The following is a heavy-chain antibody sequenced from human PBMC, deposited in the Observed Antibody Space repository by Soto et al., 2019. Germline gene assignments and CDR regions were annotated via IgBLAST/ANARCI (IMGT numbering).Heavy chain of an antibody. J-gene: IGHJ5*02. V-gene: IGHV3-48*02. CDR1: GFTFSSYN. Sequence: GGSLRLSCAASGFTFSSYNMNWVRQAPGKGLEWVSYISSSGTSIYYADSVKGRFTISRDNAKKSLDLQMNSLKDEDTAMYYCAIIGYSYGYDTWGQGT. CDR2: ISSSGTSI. CDR3: AIIGYSYGYDT. D-gene: IGHD5-18*01.